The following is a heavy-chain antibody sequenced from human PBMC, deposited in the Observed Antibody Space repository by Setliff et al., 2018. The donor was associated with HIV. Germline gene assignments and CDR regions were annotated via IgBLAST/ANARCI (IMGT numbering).Heavy chain of an antibody. CDR3: AKSSPSIGYISDH. V-gene: IGHV4-59*03. D-gene: IGHD5-12*01. J-gene: IGHJ4*02. CDR1: GASISSYY. CDR2: ISPTGNT. Sequence: SETLSLTCSVSGASISSYYWSWIRQPPGKGLEWIGYISPTGNTNYNPSLKSRVTISTDTSKNQFSLSVRSVTAVDTAVYFCAKSSPSIGYISDHWGQGTLVTVSS.